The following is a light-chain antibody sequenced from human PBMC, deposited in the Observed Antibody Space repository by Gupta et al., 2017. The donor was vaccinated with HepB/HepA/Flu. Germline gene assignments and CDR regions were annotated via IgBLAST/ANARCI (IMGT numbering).Light chain of an antibody. CDR3: QVGDTSSDYWL. Sequence: SYNLTQPPSLSVSPGQTANIACFGDEIRNQHAYWYQQKPGQAPVLVLYDDAERPSGIPERFSGSNSGNTATVTISRVEAGEEADYYCQVGDTSSDYWLFGGGTRLTVL. CDR1: EIRNQH. CDR2: DDA. V-gene: IGLV3-21*02. J-gene: IGLJ2*01.